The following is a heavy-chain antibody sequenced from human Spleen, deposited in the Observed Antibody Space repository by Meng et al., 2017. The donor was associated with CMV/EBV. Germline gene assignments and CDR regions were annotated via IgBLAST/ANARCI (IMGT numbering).Heavy chain of an antibody. CDR1: GSTFSSYS. V-gene: IGHV3-33*06. Sequence: GGSLRLSCAASGSTFSSYSMNWVRQAPGKGLEWVAAIWYVGGAKYYADSVKGRFTISKDNTKNTLSLQMNRLRVEDTAVYFCAKSGDTDTAMKDYGMDVWGHGTAVTVSS. D-gene: IGHD5-18*01. J-gene: IGHJ6*02. CDR2: IWYVGGAK. CDR3: AKSGDTDTAMKDYGMDV.